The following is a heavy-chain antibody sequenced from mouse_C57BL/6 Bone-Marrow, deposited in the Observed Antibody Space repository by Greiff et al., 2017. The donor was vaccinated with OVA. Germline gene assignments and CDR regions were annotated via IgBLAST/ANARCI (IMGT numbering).Heavy chain of an antibody. CDR3: ARPHDGYYAY. D-gene: IGHD2-3*01. Sequence: EVHLVESGGGLVKPGGSLKLSCAASGFTFSSYTMSWVRQTPEKRLEWVATISGGGGNTYYPDSVKGRFTISRDNAKNTLYLQMSSLRSEDTALYYCARPHDGYYAYWGQGTLVTVSA. CDR1: GFTFSSYT. CDR2: ISGGGGNT. J-gene: IGHJ3*01. V-gene: IGHV5-9*01.